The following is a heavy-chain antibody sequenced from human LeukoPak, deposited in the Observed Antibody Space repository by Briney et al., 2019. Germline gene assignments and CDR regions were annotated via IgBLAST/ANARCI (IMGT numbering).Heavy chain of an antibody. CDR2: INAGNGNT. V-gene: IGHV1-3*01. J-gene: IGHJ4*02. D-gene: IGHD5-18*01. CDR3: ALTYSYGFYFDY. Sequence: ASVKVSCKASGYTFTSYAMHWVRQAPGQRLEWMGWINAGNGNTKYSQKFQGRVTITRDTSASTAYMELSSLRSENTAVYYCALTYSYGFYFDYWGQGTLVTVSS. CDR1: GYTFTSYA.